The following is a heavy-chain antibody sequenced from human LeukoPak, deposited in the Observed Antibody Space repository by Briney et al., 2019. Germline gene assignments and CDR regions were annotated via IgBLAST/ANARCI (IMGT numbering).Heavy chain of an antibody. CDR1: GGSISSYY. Sequence: SETLSLTCTVSGGSISSYYWSWIRQPPGKGLEWIGYIYYSGTTNYNPSLKSRVTISVDTSKNQFSLKPSSVTAADTAVYYCARGVYIAAAQYGYWGQGTLVTVSS. CDR3: ARGVYIAAAQYGY. J-gene: IGHJ4*02. V-gene: IGHV4-59*01. CDR2: IYYSGTT. D-gene: IGHD6-13*01.